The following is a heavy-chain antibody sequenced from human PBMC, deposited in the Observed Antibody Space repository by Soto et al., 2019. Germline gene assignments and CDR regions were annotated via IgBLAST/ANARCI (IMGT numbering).Heavy chain of an antibody. Sequence: GESLKISCKASEDIFTNYWIDWVRQMPGRGLEWMGIIYPGDSDTRYSPSFEGQVTFSVDKTINTAYLHLSTLKASDTAMFYCVRRRGYSSSGAFDYWAQGTLVTVS. V-gene: IGHV5-51*01. CDR1: EDIFTNYW. J-gene: IGHJ4*02. CDR2: IYPGDSDT. D-gene: IGHD6-6*01. CDR3: VRRRGYSSSGAFDY.